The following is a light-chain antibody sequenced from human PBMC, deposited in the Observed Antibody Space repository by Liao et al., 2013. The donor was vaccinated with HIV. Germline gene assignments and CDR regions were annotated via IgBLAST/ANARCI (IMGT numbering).Light chain of an antibody. V-gene: IGLV3-21*02. CDR3: QVWDRSSDHWV. CDR2: YDN. Sequence: SYELTQPPSVSVSPGQTARITCSGDALPKQYAYWYQQKPGQAPVVVIFYDNDRPSGIPERFSGTSSGNTAALTISRVVAGDEADYYCQVWDRSSDHWVFGGGTKLTVL. J-gene: IGLJ3*02. CDR1: ALPKQY.